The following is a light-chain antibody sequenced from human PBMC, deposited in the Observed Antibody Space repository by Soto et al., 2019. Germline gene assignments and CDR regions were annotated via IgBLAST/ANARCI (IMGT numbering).Light chain of an antibody. CDR2: DAS. V-gene: IGKV1-13*02. CDR1: QGISSA. CDR3: QQFNGYPLT. Sequence: ALQFYQSPSSPSASLGGRVNHHFRASQGISSALAWYRQKPGKAPKLLIYDASSLESGVPSRFSGSGSGTDFTLTISSLQPEDFATYYCQQFNGYPLTFGGGTKVDIK. J-gene: IGKJ4*01.